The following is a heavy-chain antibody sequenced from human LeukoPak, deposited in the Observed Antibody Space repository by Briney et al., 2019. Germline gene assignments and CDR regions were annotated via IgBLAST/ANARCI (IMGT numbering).Heavy chain of an antibody. CDR1: GYTFTSYY. V-gene: IGHV1-46*03. J-gene: IGHJ4*02. Sequence: GASVKVSCKASGYTFTSYYIHWVLQAPGQGLEWMGIINPSGGSTSYAQKFQGRVTMTRDTSTSTVYMELSSLRSEDTAVYYCARDKSSPEYYCDSSGYYSNWGQGTLVTVSS. D-gene: IGHD3-22*01. CDR2: INPSGGST. CDR3: ARDKSSPEYYCDSSGYYSN.